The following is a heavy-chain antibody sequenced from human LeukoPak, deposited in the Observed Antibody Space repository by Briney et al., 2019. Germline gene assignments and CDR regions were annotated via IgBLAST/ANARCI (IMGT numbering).Heavy chain of an antibody. J-gene: IGHJ4*02. CDR2: IYYSGST. V-gene: IGHV4-59*08. Sequence: SETLSLTCTVSGDSISTYYWSWIRQPPGKGLEWIGYIYYSGSTNYNPSLKNRVTISVDTSKNQFSLKLNSVTAADTAVYYCARHSGPRYSYGYTFDYWGQGTLVTVSS. CDR1: GDSISTYY. D-gene: IGHD5-18*01. CDR3: ARHSGPRYSYGYTFDY.